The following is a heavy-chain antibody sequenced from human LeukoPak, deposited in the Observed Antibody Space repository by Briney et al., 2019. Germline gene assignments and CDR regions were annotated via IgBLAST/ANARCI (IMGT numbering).Heavy chain of an antibody. J-gene: IGHJ6*03. D-gene: IGHD2-15*01. V-gene: IGHV1-8*01. CDR2: MNPNSGNT. CDR3: ARGERVVVAATDYYYMDV. Sequence: ASVKVSCKASGYTFTSYDINWVRQATGQGLEWMGWMNPNSGNTGYAQKFQGRVTMTRNTSISTAYMELSSLRSEDTAVYYCARGERVVVAATDYYYMDVWGKGTTVTVFS. CDR1: GYTFTSYD.